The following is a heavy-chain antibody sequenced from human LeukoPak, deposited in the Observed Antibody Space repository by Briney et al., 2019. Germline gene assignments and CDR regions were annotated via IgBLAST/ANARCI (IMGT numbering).Heavy chain of an antibody. CDR1: GYTFTGYY. CDR3: ARGVIAAAGTFWFDP. J-gene: IGHJ5*02. D-gene: IGHD6-13*01. V-gene: IGHV1-2*06. CDR2: INPNSGGT. Sequence: ASVKVSCKASGYTFTGYYMHWVRQAPGQGLEWMGRINPNSGGTNYAQKFQGGVTMTRDTSISTAYMELSRLRSDDTAVYYCARGVIAAAGTFWFDPWGQGTLVTVSS.